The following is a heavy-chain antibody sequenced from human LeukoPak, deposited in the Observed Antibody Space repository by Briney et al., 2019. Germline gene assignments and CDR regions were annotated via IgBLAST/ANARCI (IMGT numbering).Heavy chain of an antibody. CDR2: IFSNDEK. Sequence: ESGPTLVNPTETLTLTCTVSGFSLSNARMGVSWIRQPPGKALEWLAHIFSNDEKSYSTSLKSRLTFSKDTSKSQVVLTMTNMDPVDTATHYCARYYGSGSFDYWGQGTLVTVSS. J-gene: IGHJ4*02. CDR1: GFSLSNARMG. V-gene: IGHV2-26*01. CDR3: ARYYGSGSFDY. D-gene: IGHD3-10*01.